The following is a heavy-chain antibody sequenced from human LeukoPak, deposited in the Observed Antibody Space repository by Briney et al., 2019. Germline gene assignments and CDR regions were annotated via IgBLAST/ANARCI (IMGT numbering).Heavy chain of an antibody. D-gene: IGHD1-20*01. CDR1: GGSISSYY. CDR3: ARAWYNWRETYYFDY. V-gene: IGHV4-59*08. J-gene: IGHJ4*02. Sequence: SETLSLTCTVPGGSISSYYWSWIRQPPGKGLEWIGYIYYSGSTNYNPSLKSRVTISVDTSKNQFSLKLSSVTAADTAVYYCARAWYNWRETYYFDYWGQGTLVTVSS. CDR2: IYYSGST.